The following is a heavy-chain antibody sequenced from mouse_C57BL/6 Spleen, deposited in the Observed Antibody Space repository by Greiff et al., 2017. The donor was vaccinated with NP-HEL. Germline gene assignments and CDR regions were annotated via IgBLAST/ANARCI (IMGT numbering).Heavy chain of an antibody. CDR1: GYTFTSYW. CDR2: IDPSDSYT. J-gene: IGHJ4*01. Sequence: VQLQQSGAELVMPGASVKLSCKASGYTFTSYWMHWVKPRPGQGLEWIGEIDPSDSYTNYNQKFKGKSTLTVDKSSSTAYMQLSSLTSEDSAVYYCARTDYSNYYAMDYWGQGTSVTVSS. CDR3: ARTDYSNYYAMDY. D-gene: IGHD2-5*01. V-gene: IGHV1-69*01.